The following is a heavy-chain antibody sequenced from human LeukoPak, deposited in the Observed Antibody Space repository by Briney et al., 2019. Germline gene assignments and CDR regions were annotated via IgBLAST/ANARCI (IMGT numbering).Heavy chain of an antibody. CDR3: ARVPGGASIDY. J-gene: IGHJ4*02. Sequence: GGSLRLSCAASGFTVSSNYMSWVRQAPGKGLEWVSYIGRGGSSIYYADSVKGRFTISRDNAKNSLHLQMNSLRAEDTAVYYCARVPGGASIDYWGQGTLVTVSS. V-gene: IGHV3-11*01. D-gene: IGHD3-16*01. CDR2: IGRGGSSI. CDR1: GFTVSSNY.